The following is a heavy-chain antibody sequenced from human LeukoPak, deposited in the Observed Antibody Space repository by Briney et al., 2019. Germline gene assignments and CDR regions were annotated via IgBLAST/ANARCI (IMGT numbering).Heavy chain of an antibody. CDR2: MNPNSGNT. CDR1: GYTFTSYD. J-gene: IGHJ6*03. Sequence: GASVKVSCKASGYTFTSYDINWVRQATGQGLEWMGWMNPNSGNTGYAQKFQGRVTMTRNTSISTAYMELSSLRSEDTAVYYCARGTQRLWFGRGGSYYMDVWGKGTTVTISS. CDR3: ARGTQRLWFGRGGSYYMDV. D-gene: IGHD3-10*01. V-gene: IGHV1-8*01.